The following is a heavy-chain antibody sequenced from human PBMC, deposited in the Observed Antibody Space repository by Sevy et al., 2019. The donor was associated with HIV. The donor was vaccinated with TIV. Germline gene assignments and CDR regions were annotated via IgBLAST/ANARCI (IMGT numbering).Heavy chain of an antibody. V-gene: IGHV3-30-3*01. CDR1: GITFSSHA. CDR3: AKADYGDCSGEFDY. D-gene: IGHD4-17*01. Sequence: GESLRLSCAASGITFSSHAMHWVRQAPGKGLEWVTIIPYDGSNKYYADSVKGRFTISRDNSKNTLYLRMSSLRAEDAAVYYCAKADYGDCSGEFDYWGQGTLVTVSS. J-gene: IGHJ4*02. CDR2: IPYDGSNK.